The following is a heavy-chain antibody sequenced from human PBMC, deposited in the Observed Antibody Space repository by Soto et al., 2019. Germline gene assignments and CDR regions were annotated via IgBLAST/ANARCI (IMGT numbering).Heavy chain of an antibody. CDR1: GFTFSSYW. V-gene: IGHV3-7*03. J-gene: IGHJ4*02. D-gene: IGHD2-15*01. CDR2: IKQDGSEK. CDR3: ARDLRVNCSGGSCPTPADY. Sequence: EVQLVESGGGLVQPGGSLRLSCAASGFTFSSYWMSWVRQAPGKGLEWVANIKQDGSEKYYVDSVKGRFTISRDNAKNSLYLQMNSLRAEDTAVYYCARDLRVNCSGGSCPTPADYWGQGTLVTVX.